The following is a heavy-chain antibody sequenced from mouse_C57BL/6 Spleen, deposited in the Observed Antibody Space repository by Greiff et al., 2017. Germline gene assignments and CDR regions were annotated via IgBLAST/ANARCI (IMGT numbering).Heavy chain of an antibody. CDR2: INPGSGGT. D-gene: IGHD2-3*01. CDR1: GYAFTNYL. V-gene: IGHV1-54*01. Sequence: QVQLQQSGAELVRPGTSVKVSCKASGYAFTNYLIEWVKQRPGQGLEWIGVINPGSGGTNYNEKFKGKATLTADKSSSTAYMQLSSLTSEDSAVYFCAREDGYYEDYAMDYWGQGTSVTVSS. CDR3: AREDGYYEDYAMDY. J-gene: IGHJ4*01.